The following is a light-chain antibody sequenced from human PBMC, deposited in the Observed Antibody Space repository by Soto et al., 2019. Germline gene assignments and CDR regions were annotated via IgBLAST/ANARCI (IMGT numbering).Light chain of an antibody. CDR1: QSVSGSH. Sequence: EIVLTQSPGTLSLSPGERATLSCRASQSVSGSHLAWYRQKPGQAPRLLIHDASSRATGTPDRFSVSGSGTDFTLTISRLEPEDFAVYYCQQYGSSPYTFGRGTKLEIK. CDR3: QQYGSSPYT. V-gene: IGKV3-20*01. CDR2: DAS. J-gene: IGKJ2*01.